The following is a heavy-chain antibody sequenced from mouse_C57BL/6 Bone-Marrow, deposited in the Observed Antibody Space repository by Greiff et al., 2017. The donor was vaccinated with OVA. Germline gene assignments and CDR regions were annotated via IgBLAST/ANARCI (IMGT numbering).Heavy chain of an antibody. CDR3: ARSEFAY. Sequence: VKLVESGAELVKPGASVKLSCKASGYTFTSYWMQWGKQRPGRGLEWIGEIDPSDSYTNYKPKFKGKATLTEDTSSSADYMQLSSLTSEDTAVYYCARSEFAYWGQGTLVTVSA. CDR2: IDPSDSYT. V-gene: IGHV1-50*01. J-gene: IGHJ3*01. CDR1: GYTFTSYW.